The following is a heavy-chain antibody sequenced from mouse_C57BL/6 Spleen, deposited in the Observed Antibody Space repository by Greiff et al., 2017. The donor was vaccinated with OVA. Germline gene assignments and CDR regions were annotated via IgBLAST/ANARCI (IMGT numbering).Heavy chain of an antibody. CDR1: GYTFTSYW. V-gene: IGHV1-64*01. Sequence: QVQLQQSGAELVKPGASVKLSCKASGYTFTSYWMHWVKQRPGQGLEWIGMIHPNSGSTNYNEKFKSKATLTVDKSSSTAYMQLSSLTSEDSAVYYCARKGSNYSSFAYWGQGTLVTVSA. CDR2: IHPNSGST. D-gene: IGHD2-5*01. CDR3: ARKGSNYSSFAY. J-gene: IGHJ3*01.